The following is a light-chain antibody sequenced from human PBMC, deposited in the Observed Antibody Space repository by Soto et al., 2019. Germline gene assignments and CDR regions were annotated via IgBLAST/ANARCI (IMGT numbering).Light chain of an antibody. CDR3: QQYNSYKPWT. V-gene: IGKV1-5*01. Sequence: DIQMTQSPSTLSASVGDRVTITCRASQSISSWLAWYQQKPGKAPKLLIYDASSLESGVPSRSSGSGSGTEFTLTISSLQPDDFATYYCQQYNSYKPWTFGQGTKV. CDR1: QSISSW. CDR2: DAS. J-gene: IGKJ1*01.